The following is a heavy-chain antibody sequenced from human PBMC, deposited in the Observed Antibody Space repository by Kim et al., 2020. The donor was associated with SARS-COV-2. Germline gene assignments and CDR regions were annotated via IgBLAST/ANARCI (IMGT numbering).Heavy chain of an antibody. D-gene: IGHD3-10*01. CDR2: IKQDGSEK. Sequence: GGSLRLSCAASGFTFSSYWMSWVRQAPGKGLEWVANIKQDGSEKYYVDSVKGRFTISRDNAKNSLYLQMNSLRAEDTAVYYCARDSSGAVSSPLFQHWGQGTLVTVSS. CDR1: GFTFSSYW. V-gene: IGHV3-7*01. J-gene: IGHJ1*01. CDR3: ARDSSGAVSSPLFQH.